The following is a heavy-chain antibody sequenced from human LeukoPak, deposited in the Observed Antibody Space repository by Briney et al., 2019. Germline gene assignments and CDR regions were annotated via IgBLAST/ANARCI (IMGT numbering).Heavy chain of an antibody. CDR1: GVSIRSGGFY. J-gene: IGHJ5*02. CDR3: ARIRGLSWFWFDP. D-gene: IGHD6-13*01. V-gene: IGHV4-31*03. CDR2: IYYSGTT. Sequence: PSETLSLTCNVSGVSIRSGGFYWSWIRQHPGQGLEWVGHIYYSGTTYYNASLTSRVTISVDTSKNQFSLKLNSVTAADTAIYSCARIRGLSWFWFDPWGQGILVTVST.